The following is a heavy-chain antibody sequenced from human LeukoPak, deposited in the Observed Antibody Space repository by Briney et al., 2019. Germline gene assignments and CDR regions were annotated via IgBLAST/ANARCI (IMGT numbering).Heavy chain of an antibody. CDR2: IYYSGNT. D-gene: IGHD3/OR15-3a*01. CDR1: GGSISSSSYY. Sequence: SETLSLTCTVSGGSISSSSYYWGWIRQPPGKGLEWIGSIYYSGNTYYNASVKSRVTTSIDSSKNQFSLMLSSVTAADTAVYYCARQTGSGLFTLPGGQGTLVTVSS. CDR3: ARQTGSGLFTLP. J-gene: IGHJ4*02. V-gene: IGHV4-39*01.